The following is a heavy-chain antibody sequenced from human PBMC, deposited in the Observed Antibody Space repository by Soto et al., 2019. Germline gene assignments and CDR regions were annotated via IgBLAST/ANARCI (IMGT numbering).Heavy chain of an antibody. V-gene: IGHV4-39*07. Sequence: SETLSLTCTVSGGSISSSSYYWGWIRQPPGKGLEWIGSIYYSVSTYYNPSLKSRVTISVDTSKNQFSLKLSSVTAADTAVYYCARSTDSSVHYPRWYYYGMDVCRQRNTVPVS. CDR3: ARSTDSSVHYPRWYYYGMDV. CDR2: IYYSVST. J-gene: IGHJ6*02. CDR1: GGSISSSSYY. D-gene: IGHD3-22*01.